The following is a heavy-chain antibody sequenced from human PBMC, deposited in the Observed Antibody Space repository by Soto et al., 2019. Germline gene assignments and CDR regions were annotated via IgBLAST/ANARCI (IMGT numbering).Heavy chain of an antibody. V-gene: IGHV1-18*01. Sequence: QVQLVQSGAEVKKPGASVRVSCKTSGYTFINYGITWVRQAPGQGLEWMGWLSAYNGDTSSSEKLQDRVNMTTDTSTNTLYMNLSRLTSDDTAGYYCARWSAIVGGAEALDVWGQGTMVIVSS. CDR2: LSAYNGDT. CDR3: ARWSAIVGGAEALDV. J-gene: IGHJ3*01. D-gene: IGHD1-26*01. CDR1: GYTFINYG.